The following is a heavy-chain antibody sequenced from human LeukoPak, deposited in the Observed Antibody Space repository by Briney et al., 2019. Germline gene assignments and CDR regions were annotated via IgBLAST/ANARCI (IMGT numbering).Heavy chain of an antibody. J-gene: IGHJ3*02. CDR2: INHSGST. CDR3: ARARVVPAAGDAFDI. D-gene: IGHD2-2*01. V-gene: IGHV4-34*01. Sequence: SETLSLTCAVYGGSFSGYYWSWIRQPPGKGLEWIGEINHSGSTNYNPSLKSRVTISVDTSKNQFSLKLSSVTAADTAVYYCARARVVPAAGDAFDIWGQGTMVTVSS. CDR1: GGSFSGYY.